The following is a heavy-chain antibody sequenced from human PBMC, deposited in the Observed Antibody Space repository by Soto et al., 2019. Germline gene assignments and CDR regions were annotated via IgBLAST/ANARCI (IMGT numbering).Heavy chain of an antibody. J-gene: IGHJ4*02. V-gene: IGHV4-59*01. CDR2: IYYSGST. Sequence: PSETLSLTCAVSGGSISSSYWNWIRQPPAKGLEWIGYIYYSGSTNYNPSHKSRVTISVDTFKNQFSLKLSSVTAAVTAVYYCARSGDYGFMFDYWGQGTLVTVSS. D-gene: IGHD4-17*01. CDR3: ARSGDYGFMFDY. CDR1: GGSISSSY.